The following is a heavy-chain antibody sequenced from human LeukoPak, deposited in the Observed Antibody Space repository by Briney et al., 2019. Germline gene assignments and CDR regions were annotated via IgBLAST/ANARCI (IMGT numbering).Heavy chain of an antibody. Sequence: ASVKVSCKASGGTFISYAISWVRQAPGQGLEWMGGIIPIFGTANYAQKFQGRVTITADESTSTAYMELSSLRSEDTAVYYCARDNGYYGSRSYSFDYWGQGTLVTVSS. CDR2: IIPIFGTA. CDR3: ARDNGYYGSRSYSFDY. V-gene: IGHV1-69*01. J-gene: IGHJ4*02. D-gene: IGHD3-10*01. CDR1: GGTFISYA.